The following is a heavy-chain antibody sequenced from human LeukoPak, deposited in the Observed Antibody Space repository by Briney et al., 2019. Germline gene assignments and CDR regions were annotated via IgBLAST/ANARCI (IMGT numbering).Heavy chain of an antibody. D-gene: IGHD6-25*01. CDR3: VKGLAASGSNWFDP. Sequence: HPGGSLRLSCEGSGFTFADYSIHWVRQIPGKGLEWVSVITANSGSIGYADSVRGRFTISRDNAKNSLYLQMNSLRPEDTALYYCVKGLAASGSNWFDPWGQGTLVTVSS. V-gene: IGHV3-9*01. J-gene: IGHJ5*02. CDR1: GFTFADYS. CDR2: ITANSGSI.